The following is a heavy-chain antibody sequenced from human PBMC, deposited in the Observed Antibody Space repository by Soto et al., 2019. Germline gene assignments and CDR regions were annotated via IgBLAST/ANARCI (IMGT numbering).Heavy chain of an antibody. V-gene: IGHV3-30-3*01. D-gene: IGHD3-22*01. CDR1: GFTFSSYA. CDR3: ARKSTYYYDSSGLNGAFDI. CDR2: ISYDGSNK. Sequence: GGSLRLSCAASGFTFSSYAMHWVRQAPGKGLEWVAVISYDGSNKYYADSVKGRFTISRDNSKNTLYLQMNSLRAEDTAVYYCARKSTYYYDSSGLNGAFDIWGQGTMVTVSS. J-gene: IGHJ3*02.